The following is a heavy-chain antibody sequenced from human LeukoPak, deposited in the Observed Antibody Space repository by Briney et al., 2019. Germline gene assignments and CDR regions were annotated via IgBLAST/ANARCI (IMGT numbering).Heavy chain of an antibody. CDR3: ARDRGYTCGWYMDV. J-gene: IGHJ6*03. V-gene: IGHV3-48*01. Sequence: GGSLRLSCEASGFTFSSYSMNWVRQAPGKGLEWVSYISSSSSTIYYADSVKGRFTISRDNGKNSLYLQMNSLRAEDTAVYYCARDRGYTCGWYMDVWGKGTTVTVSS. D-gene: IGHD5-18*01. CDR2: ISSSSSTI. CDR1: GFTFSSYS.